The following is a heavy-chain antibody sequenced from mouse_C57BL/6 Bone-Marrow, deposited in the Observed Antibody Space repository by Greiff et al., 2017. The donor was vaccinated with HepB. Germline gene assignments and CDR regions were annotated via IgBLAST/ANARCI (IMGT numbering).Heavy chain of an antibody. CDR1: GFTFTDYY. D-gene: IGHD1-1*01. V-gene: IGHV7-3*01. CDR2: IRNKANGYTT. J-gene: IGHJ4*01. Sequence: DVQLVESGGGLVQPGGSLSLSCAASGFTFTDYYMSWVRQPPGKALEWLGFIRNKANGYTTEYSASVKGRFTISRDNSQSILYLQMNALRAEDSATYYCARSLYKDAMDYWGQGTSVTVSS. CDR3: ARSLYKDAMDY.